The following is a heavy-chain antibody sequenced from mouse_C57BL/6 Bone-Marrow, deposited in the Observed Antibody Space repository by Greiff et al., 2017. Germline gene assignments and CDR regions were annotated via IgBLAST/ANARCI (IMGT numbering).Heavy chain of an antibody. V-gene: IGHV5-6*01. J-gene: IGHJ3*01. CDR3: ARHETYYSNYGAY. Sequence: EVMLVESGGDLVKPGGSLKLSCAASGFTFSSYGMSWVRQTPDKRLEWVATISSGGSSTYYPDSVKGRFTISRDNAKNTLYLQMSSLKSEDTAMYYCARHETYYSNYGAYWGQGTLVTVSA. CDR2: ISSGGSST. CDR1: GFTFSSYG. D-gene: IGHD2-5*01.